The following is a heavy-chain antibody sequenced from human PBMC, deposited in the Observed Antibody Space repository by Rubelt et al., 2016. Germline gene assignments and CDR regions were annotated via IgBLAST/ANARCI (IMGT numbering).Heavy chain of an antibody. V-gene: IGHV4-39*01. CDR1: GASISSSSYY. CDR2: ISYSGST. D-gene: IGHD3-10*01. Sequence: QLQLQESGPGLVKPSETLSLTCTVSGASISSSSYYWGWIRQPPGKGLEWIGIISYSGSTYYSPSLKSRVTISVDTSKNQFSRKRSSVTAADTAVYYCARSYYYGSGAYVWFFDLWGRGTLVTVSS. J-gene: IGHJ2*01. CDR3: ARSYYYGSGAYVWFFDL.